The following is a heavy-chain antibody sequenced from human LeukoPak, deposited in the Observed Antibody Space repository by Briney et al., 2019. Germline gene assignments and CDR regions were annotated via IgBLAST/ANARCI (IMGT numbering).Heavy chain of an antibody. CDR1: GGTFSSYA. D-gene: IGHD2-21*02. J-gene: IGHJ4*02. CDR3: ARGKRGGDSMTAFDY. V-gene: IGHV1-69*13. CDR2: IIPIFGTA. Sequence: ASVKVSCKASGGTFSSYAISWVRQAPGQGLEWMGGIIPIFGTANYAQKFQGRVTITADESTSTAYMELSSLRSEDTAVYYCARGKRGGDSMTAFDYWGQGTLVTVSS.